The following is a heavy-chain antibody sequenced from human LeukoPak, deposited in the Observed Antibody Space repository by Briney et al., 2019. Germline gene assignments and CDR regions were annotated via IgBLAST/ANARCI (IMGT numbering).Heavy chain of an antibody. CDR3: ASPSHDTSGYYSFVY. Sequence: GASVEVSCKASGNTFTDYYMHWVRQAPGQGLEWMGWINPNSGGTNFAQKFQGRVTMTRDTSISTAYMEVTRLRSDDTAVYYCASPSHDTSGYYSFVYWGQGALVTVSS. J-gene: IGHJ4*02. CDR2: INPNSGGT. D-gene: IGHD3-22*01. CDR1: GNTFTDYY. V-gene: IGHV1-2*02.